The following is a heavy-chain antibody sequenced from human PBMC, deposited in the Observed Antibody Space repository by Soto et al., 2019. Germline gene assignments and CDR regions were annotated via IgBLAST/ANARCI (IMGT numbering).Heavy chain of an antibody. J-gene: IGHJ5*02. CDR2: IYYSGST. CDR3: VRRYGDYPSDWFDP. D-gene: IGHD4-17*01. Sequence: QVQLQESGPGLVKPSQTLSLTCTVSGGSISSGGYYWSWIRQHPGKGLEWIGYIYYSGSTYYNPYLKSRVTISVDTSKNQFSLKLSSVTAADTAVYYCVRRYGDYPSDWFDPWGQGTLVTVSS. CDR1: GGSISSGGYY. V-gene: IGHV4-31*03.